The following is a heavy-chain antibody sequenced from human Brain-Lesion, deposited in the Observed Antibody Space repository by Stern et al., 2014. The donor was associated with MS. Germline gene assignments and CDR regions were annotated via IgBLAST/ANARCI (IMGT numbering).Heavy chain of an antibody. D-gene: IGHD6-13*01. Sequence: QVQLQQSGPGLVKPSGTLSLTCAVSGGSISSSNWWSWVRQSPGKGLEWIGESDHSGSTIYNPSLKSRVTVSLEKPKTPFSLTLRSVTAADTAVYFCARFPASRPHVFDSWGQGTLVTVSS. CDR2: SDHSGST. CDR3: ARFPASRPHVFDS. J-gene: IGHJ4*02. V-gene: IGHV4-4*02. CDR1: GGSISSSNW.